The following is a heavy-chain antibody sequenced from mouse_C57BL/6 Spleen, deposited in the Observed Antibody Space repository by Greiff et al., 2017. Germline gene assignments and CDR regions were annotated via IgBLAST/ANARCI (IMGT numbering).Heavy chain of an antibody. Sequence: EVKLVESGGGLVKPGGSLKLSCAASGFTFSDYGMHWVRQAPEKGLEWVAYISSGSSTIYYADTVKGRFTISRDNAKNTLFLQMTSLRSEDTAMCYCARYGYEDFDYWGQGTTLTVSS. CDR3: ARYGYEDFDY. CDR1: GFTFSDYG. J-gene: IGHJ2*01. CDR2: ISSGSSTI. D-gene: IGHD2-2*01. V-gene: IGHV5-17*01.